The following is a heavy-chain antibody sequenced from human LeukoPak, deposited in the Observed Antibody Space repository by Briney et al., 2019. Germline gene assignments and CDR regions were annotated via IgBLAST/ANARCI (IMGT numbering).Heavy chain of an antibody. J-gene: IGHJ6*02. Sequence: PGGSLRLSCAASGFTFSSYAMSWVRQAPGKGLEWVANIKQDGSEKYYVDSVKGRFTISRDNAKNSLYLQMNSLRAEDTAVYYCARDSGNYYYGMDVWGQGTTVTVSS. V-gene: IGHV3-7*01. CDR1: GFTFSSYA. D-gene: IGHD2-15*01. CDR2: IKQDGSEK. CDR3: ARDSGNYYYGMDV.